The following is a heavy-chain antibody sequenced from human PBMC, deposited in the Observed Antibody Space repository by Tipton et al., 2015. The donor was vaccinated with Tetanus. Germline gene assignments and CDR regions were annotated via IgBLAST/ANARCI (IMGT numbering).Heavy chain of an antibody. CDR3: ARHPPPYYYGSGSYLDY. CDR2: IYYSGST. J-gene: IGHJ4*02. Sequence: TLSLTCSVSGGSISGSSYYWSWIRQPPGKALEWIGRIYYSGSTFYHPSLQSRVTISVDTSKNQFSLRLSSVTAADTAVYFCARHPPPYYYGSGSYLDYWGQGTPVTVSS. D-gene: IGHD3-10*01. CDR1: GGSISGSSYY. V-gene: IGHV4-39*01.